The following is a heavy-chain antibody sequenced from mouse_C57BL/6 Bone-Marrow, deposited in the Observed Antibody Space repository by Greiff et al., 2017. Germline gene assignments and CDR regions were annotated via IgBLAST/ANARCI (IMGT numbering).Heavy chain of an antibody. Sequence: QVQLQQSGAELVKPGASVKLSCTASGFTFNSYWMHWVKQRPGPGLEWIGMITPNSGSTNYNEKFKSKATLTIAKSSSTASMQLSSLTSEDSAVYYCARGSGFDYWGQGTTLTVSS. CDR1: GFTFNSYW. D-gene: IGHD1-3*01. CDR3: ARGSGFDY. V-gene: IGHV1-64*01. J-gene: IGHJ2*01. CDR2: ITPNSGST.